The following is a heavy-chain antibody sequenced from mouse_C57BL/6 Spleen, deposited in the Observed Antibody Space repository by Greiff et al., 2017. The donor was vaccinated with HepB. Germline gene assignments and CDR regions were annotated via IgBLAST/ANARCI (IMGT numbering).Heavy chain of an antibody. V-gene: IGHV5-16*01. CDR1: GFTFSDYY. Sequence: EVQLVESEGGLVQPGSSMKLSCTASGFTFSDYYMAWVRQVPEEGLEWVANINYDGSSTYYLDSLKSRFIISTDNAKNILYLQMSSLKSEDTATYYCARERSNYGYYYAMEYWGKGTSVTVAA. J-gene: IGHJ4*01. D-gene: IGHD2-5*01. CDR3: ARERSNYGYYYAMEY. CDR2: INYDGSST.